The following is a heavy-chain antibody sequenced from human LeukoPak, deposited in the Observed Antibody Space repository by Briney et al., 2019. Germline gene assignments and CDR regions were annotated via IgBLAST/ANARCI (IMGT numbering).Heavy chain of an antibody. CDR1: GFTFSNYE. D-gene: IGHD2-8*01. J-gene: IGHJ4*02. CDR3: ARVSANYFDY. CDR2: ISSSGGTI. Sequence: GGSLRLSCAASGFTFSNYETNWVRQAPGKGLEWVSYISSSGGTIYYADSVKGRFTISRDDAKHSLYLQINSLRAEDTAVYYCARVSANYFDYWGQGTLVTVSS. V-gene: IGHV3-48*03.